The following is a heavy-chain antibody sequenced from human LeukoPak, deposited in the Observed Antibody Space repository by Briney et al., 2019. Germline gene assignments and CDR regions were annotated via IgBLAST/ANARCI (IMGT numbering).Heavy chain of an antibody. CDR3: ARDWSSVDFYYMDV. CDR2: MNPNSGNT. Sequence: ASVKVSCKASGYTFTSYDINWVRQATGQGLEWMGWMNPNSGNTGYAQKFQGRVTITRNTSITSAYMELRSLRSDDTAVYYCARDWSSVDFYYMDVWGKGTTVTVSS. V-gene: IGHV1-8*03. J-gene: IGHJ6*03. CDR1: GYTFTSYD.